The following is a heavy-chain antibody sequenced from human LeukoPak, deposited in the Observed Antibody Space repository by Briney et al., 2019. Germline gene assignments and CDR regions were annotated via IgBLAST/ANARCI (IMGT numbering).Heavy chain of an antibody. CDR2: IYCSGST. Sequence: TSETLSLTCTVSGGSISSSSYYWGWIRQPPGKGLEWIGSIYCSGSTYYNPSLKSRVTISVDTSKNQFSLKLSSVTAADTAVYYCARFSPARAFDYWGQGTLVTVSS. D-gene: IGHD2/OR15-2a*01. V-gene: IGHV4-39*01. J-gene: IGHJ4*02. CDR3: ARFSPARAFDY. CDR1: GGSISSSSYY.